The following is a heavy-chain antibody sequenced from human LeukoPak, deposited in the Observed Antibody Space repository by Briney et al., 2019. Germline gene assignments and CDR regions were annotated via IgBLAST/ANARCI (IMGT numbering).Heavy chain of an antibody. J-gene: IGHJ4*02. CDR2: IYHSGST. D-gene: IGHD3-10*01. CDR3: ARVVYYGSGSYFDY. Sequence: SETLSLTCAVSGGSISSSNWWSGVRQPPGKGLEWIGEIYHSGSTNYNPSLKSRVTISVDKSKNQFSLKLSSVTAADTAVYYCARVVYYGSGSYFDYWGQGTLVTVSS. CDR1: GGSISSSNW. V-gene: IGHV4-4*02.